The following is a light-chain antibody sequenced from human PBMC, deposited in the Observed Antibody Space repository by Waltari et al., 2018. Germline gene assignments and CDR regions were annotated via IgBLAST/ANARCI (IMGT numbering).Light chain of an antibody. CDR1: AGAVTSGLY. V-gene: IGLV7-46*01. Sequence: QAVVTLEPYLTVSPGGTVTLTYGSSAGAVTSGLYTYWFQQKPGQAPRTLIYDTSNKHSWTPARFSGSLLGGKAALTLSGAQPEDEAEYYCLISYSGVGVFGGGTKLTVL. CDR2: DTS. CDR3: LISYSGVGV. J-gene: IGLJ3*02.